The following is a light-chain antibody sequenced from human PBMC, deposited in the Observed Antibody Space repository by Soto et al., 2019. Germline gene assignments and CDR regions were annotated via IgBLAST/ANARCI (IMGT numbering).Light chain of an antibody. CDR3: QQYGSSGT. CDR1: RSISTY. CDR2: EAL. J-gene: IGKJ1*01. V-gene: IGKV3-11*01. Sequence: ETVLTQSPATLSLSPGERATLSCRASRSISTYLACYQQKPGQAPRLLIYEALNRATGIPARFSGSGSGTDFTLTISSLEPEDFAVYYCQQYGSSGTFGQGTKVDIK.